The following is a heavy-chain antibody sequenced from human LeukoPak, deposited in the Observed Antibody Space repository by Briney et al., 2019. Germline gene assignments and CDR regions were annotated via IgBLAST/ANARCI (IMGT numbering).Heavy chain of an antibody. J-gene: IGHJ4*02. V-gene: IGHV3-23*01. D-gene: IGHD3-9*01. CDR1: GFTFSTSA. CDR2: INGSGAT. CDR3: ARDHHILTGYFFDY. Sequence: GGSLRLSCAASGFTFSTSAMTWVRQAPGKGLEWVSGINGSGATDYADSVKGRFTISRDNSKNTLYLQMNSLRAEDTAVYYCARDHHILTGYFFDYWGQGTLVTVSS.